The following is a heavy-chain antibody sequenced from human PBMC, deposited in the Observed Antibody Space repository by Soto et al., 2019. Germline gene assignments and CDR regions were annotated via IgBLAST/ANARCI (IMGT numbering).Heavy chain of an antibody. CDR2: IYYSGST. V-gene: IGHV4-59*01. CDR1: GGSISSYY. Sequence: SETLSLTCTVSGGSISSYYWSWIRQPPRKGLEWIGYIYYSGSTNYNPSLKSRVTISVDTSKNQFSLKLSSVTAADTAVYYCAGAGSRGHNWFDPWGQGTLVTGSS. CDR3: AGAGSRGHNWFDP. J-gene: IGHJ5*02.